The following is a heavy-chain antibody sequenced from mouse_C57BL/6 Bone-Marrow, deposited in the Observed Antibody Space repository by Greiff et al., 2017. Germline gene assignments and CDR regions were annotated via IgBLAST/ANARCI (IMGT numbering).Heavy chain of an antibody. Sequence: QVQLQQPGAELVKPGASVKLSCKASGYTFTSYWITWVKQRPGQGLEWIGVIYPTSGRTNYNEKFKSKAILTVDTSSRTAYMQLSSLSSEDSAVLYGARAGPLGRSFDYWGQGTTLTVSS. CDR3: ARAGPLGRSFDY. V-gene: IGHV1-55*01. CDR1: GYTFTSYW. CDR2: IYPTSGRT. J-gene: IGHJ2*01. D-gene: IGHD4-1*01.